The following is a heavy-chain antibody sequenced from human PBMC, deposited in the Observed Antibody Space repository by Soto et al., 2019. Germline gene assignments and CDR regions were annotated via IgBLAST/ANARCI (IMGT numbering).Heavy chain of an antibody. CDR1: GFTFSSYA. CDR3: ARDPRYYGEGTFDY. Sequence: QVQLVESGGGVVQPGRSLRLSCAASGFTFSSYAMHWVRQAPGKGLEWVAVISYDGSNKYYADSVKGRFTISRDNSKNTLYLLMNSLRAEDTAVYYCARDPRYYGEGTFDYWGQGTLVTVSS. D-gene: IGHD4-17*01. CDR2: ISYDGSNK. J-gene: IGHJ4*02. V-gene: IGHV3-30-3*01.